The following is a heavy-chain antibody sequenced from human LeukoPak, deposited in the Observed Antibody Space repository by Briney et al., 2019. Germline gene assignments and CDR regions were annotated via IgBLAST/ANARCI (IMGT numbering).Heavy chain of an antibody. CDR2: IKQDGSEK. D-gene: IGHD5-18*01. CDR1: GFTFVSYW. Sequence: PGGSLRLSCAASGFTFVSYWMSWVRQAPGKGLEWVANIKQDGSEKYYVDSVKGRFTISRDNSKNTLYLQMNSLRAEDTAVYYCAMPHPDTAMATDYYYYYMDVWGKGTTVTVSS. CDR3: AMPHPDTAMATDYYYYYMDV. V-gene: IGHV3-7*01. J-gene: IGHJ6*03.